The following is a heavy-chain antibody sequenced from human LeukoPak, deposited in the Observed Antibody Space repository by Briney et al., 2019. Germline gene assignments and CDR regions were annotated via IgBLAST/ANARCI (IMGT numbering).Heavy chain of an antibody. D-gene: IGHD2-21*01. V-gene: IGHV1-69*01. CDR2: IIPIFGTA. J-gene: IGHJ4*02. CDR3: ARDYGGERGPIGYFDY. CDR1: GGTFSSYA. Sequence: GSSVKVSCKASGGTFSSYAISWVRQAPGQGLEWMGGIIPIFGTANYAQKFQGRVTITADESTSTAYMELRSLRSDDTAVYYCARDYGGERGPIGYFDYWGQGTLVTVSS.